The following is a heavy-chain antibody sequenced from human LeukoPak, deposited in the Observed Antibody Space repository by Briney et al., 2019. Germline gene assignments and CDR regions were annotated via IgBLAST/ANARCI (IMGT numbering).Heavy chain of an antibody. CDR1: GGTFSSYA. D-gene: IGHD5-18*01. Sequence: ASVKVSCKASGGTFSSYAISWVRQAPGQGLEWMGGIILILGTADYAQKFQGRVTITADESTSTAYMELSSLRSEDTAVYYCARSWDTAMVSYFDYWGQGTLVTVSS. J-gene: IGHJ4*02. CDR2: IILILGTA. CDR3: ARSWDTAMVSYFDY. V-gene: IGHV1-69*13.